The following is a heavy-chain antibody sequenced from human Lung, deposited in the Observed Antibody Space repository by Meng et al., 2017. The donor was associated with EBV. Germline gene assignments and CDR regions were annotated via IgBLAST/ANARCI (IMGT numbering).Heavy chain of an antibody. CDR1: GYSCTGYY. Sequence: VQLVVSGAWLKKVVASVMFSCKASGYSCTGYYMHVLRQAPGQGLEWVGRITPSSGGTTYAQKFQGRVTMTRDTSISTAYMELSSLRSDDAAIYYCVRANLGSADYWGQGTLVTVSS. CDR2: ITPSSGGT. D-gene: IGHD7-27*01. V-gene: IGHV1-2*06. CDR3: VRANLGSADY. J-gene: IGHJ4*02.